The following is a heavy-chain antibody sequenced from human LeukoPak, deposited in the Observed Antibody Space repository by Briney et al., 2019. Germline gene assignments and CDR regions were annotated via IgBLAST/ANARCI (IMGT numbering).Heavy chain of an antibody. CDR2: ISNDGSRK. Sequence: GRSLRLSCSASEFTFRSDGMHWVRQAPGKGLEWVAFISNDGSRKYYEDSVKGRFTISRDNSKNTVYLQMNSLRGEDTAVYYCAKDRSTTWSFDYWGQGTLVTVSS. V-gene: IGHV3-30*18. CDR3: AKDRSTTWSFDY. D-gene: IGHD6-13*01. CDR1: EFTFRSDG. J-gene: IGHJ4*02.